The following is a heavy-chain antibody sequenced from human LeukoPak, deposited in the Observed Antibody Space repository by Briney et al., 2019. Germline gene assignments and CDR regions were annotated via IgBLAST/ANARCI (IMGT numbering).Heavy chain of an antibody. CDR2: IIPIFGTA. J-gene: IGHJ4*02. D-gene: IGHD3-10*01. V-gene: IGHV1-69*13. CDR3: ARDRYYGSGSYNY. CDR1: GYTFTGYY. Sequence: ASVKVSCKASGYTFTGYYMHWVRQAPGQGLEWMGGIIPIFGTANYAQKFQGRVTITADESTSTAYMELSSLRSEDTAVYYCARDRYYGSGSYNYWGQGTLVTVSS.